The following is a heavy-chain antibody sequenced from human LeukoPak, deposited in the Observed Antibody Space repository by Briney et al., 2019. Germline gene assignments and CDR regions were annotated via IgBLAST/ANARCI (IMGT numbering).Heavy chain of an antibody. CDR1: GYTFIDSY. D-gene: IGHD3-22*01. J-gene: IGHJ3*02. CDR2: IDPHSGGT. CDR3: AREYYVGSGTKYAFDI. V-gene: IGHV1-2*02. Sequence: GASVKVSCKASGYTFIDSYIHWVRQAPGQGLEWMGCIDPHSGGTKYAQKLQGRVTMTRDTSISTAYMELTRLRSDDTAMFYCAREYYVGSGTKYAFDIWGQGTMVTVSS.